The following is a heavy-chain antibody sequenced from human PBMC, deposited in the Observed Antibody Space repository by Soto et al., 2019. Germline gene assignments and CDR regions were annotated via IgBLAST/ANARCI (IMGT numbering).Heavy chain of an antibody. V-gene: IGHV3-23*01. CDR2: ISGSGGST. J-gene: IGHJ4*02. CDR3: AKVPLAARPGYFDY. Sequence: GGSLKLSCAASGLPFSSYAMSWVRQAPGKGLEWVSAISGSGGSTYYADSVKGRFTISRDNSKNTLYLQMNSLRAEDTAVYYCAKVPLAARPGYFDYWGQGTLVTVSS. D-gene: IGHD6-6*01. CDR1: GLPFSSYA.